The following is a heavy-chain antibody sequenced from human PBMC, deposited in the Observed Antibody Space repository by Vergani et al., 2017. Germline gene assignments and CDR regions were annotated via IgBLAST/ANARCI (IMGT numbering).Heavy chain of an antibody. V-gene: IGHV3-30*18. CDR1: GFTFSSYG. Sequence: QVQLVESGGGVVQPGRSLRLSCAASGFTFSSYGMHWVRQAPGKGLEWVAVISYDGSNKYYADSVKGRFTISRDNSKNTLYLQMNSLRAEDTAVYYCAKVGIAAAGYHMYYFDYWGQGTLVTVSS. CDR2: ISYDGSNK. D-gene: IGHD6-13*01. CDR3: AKVGIAAAGYHMYYFDY. J-gene: IGHJ4*02.